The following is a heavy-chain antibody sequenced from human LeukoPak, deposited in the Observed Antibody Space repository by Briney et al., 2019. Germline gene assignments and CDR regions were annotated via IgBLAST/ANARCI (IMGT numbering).Heavy chain of an antibody. CDR3: VRDSRGLSGWYEDY. V-gene: IGHV3-7*01. Sequence: GGSLRLSCAASGFTFSNYFMGWVLEAPGRGLQWVANIKQDGTEKYYVDSVKGRFTISRDNAKNSLFLQMSSLRAEDTAVYYCVRDSRGLSGWYEDYWGQGTLVTVSS. J-gene: IGHJ4*02. CDR1: GFTFSNYF. CDR2: IKQDGTEK. D-gene: IGHD6-19*01.